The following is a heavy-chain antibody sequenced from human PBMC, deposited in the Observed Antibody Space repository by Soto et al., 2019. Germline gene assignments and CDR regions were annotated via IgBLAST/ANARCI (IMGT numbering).Heavy chain of an antibody. D-gene: IGHD3-16*02. CDR3: ARGLSPLSDNITRFYS. V-gene: IGHV4-31*03. J-gene: IGHJ4*02. CDR2: IYYSGTT. CDR1: GGSISRGDYY. Sequence: SETLSLTCSVSGGSISRGDYYWSWIRQHPGKGLEWIGYIYYSGTTYYNPSLRSRLSTSADTSKNQFSLNLTSVTTADTAVYFGARGLSPLSDNITRFYSWVQGTQVTVSS.